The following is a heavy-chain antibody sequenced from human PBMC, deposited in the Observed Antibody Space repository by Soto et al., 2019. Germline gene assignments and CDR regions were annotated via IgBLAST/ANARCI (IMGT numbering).Heavy chain of an antibody. CDR1: GGSISSSSYY. CDR2: IYYSGST. Sequence: SETLSLTCTVSGGSISSSSYYWGWIRQPPGKGLEWIGSIYYSGSTYYNPSLKSRVTISVDTSKNQFSLKLSSVTAADTAVYYCAKAGYSSGWSGAYYYDSSGYYWDYFDYWGQGTLVTVSS. D-gene: IGHD3-22*01. V-gene: IGHV4-39*01. J-gene: IGHJ4*02. CDR3: AKAGYSSGWSGAYYYDSSGYYWDYFDY.